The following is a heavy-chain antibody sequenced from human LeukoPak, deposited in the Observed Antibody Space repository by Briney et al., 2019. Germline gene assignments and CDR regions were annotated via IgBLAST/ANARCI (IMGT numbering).Heavy chain of an antibody. CDR1: GFTFSSYA. CDR2: ISGSGGST. D-gene: IGHD6-19*01. J-gene: IGHJ4*02. CDR3: AKADNGWYQGHYFDY. Sequence: GGSLRLSCAASGFTFSSYAMSWVRQAPGKGLEWVSAISGSGGSTYYADSVKGRFTISRDNSKNTLYLQMNSLRAEDTAVYYCAKADNGWYQGHYFDYWGQGTLVTVSS. V-gene: IGHV3-23*01.